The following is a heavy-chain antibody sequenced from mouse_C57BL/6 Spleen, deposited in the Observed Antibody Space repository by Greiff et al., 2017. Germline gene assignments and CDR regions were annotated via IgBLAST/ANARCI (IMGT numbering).Heavy chain of an antibody. CDR1: GFTFSDYY. J-gene: IGHJ1*03. D-gene: IGHD3-1*01. Sequence: EVQLVESEGGLVQPGSSMKLSCTASGFTFSDYYMAWVRQVPEKGLEWVANINYDGSSTYYLDSLKSRFIISRDNAKNILYLQMSSLKSEDTATYYCARRRAGYWYFDVWGTGTTVTVSS. CDR3: ARRRAGYWYFDV. V-gene: IGHV5-16*01. CDR2: INYDGSST.